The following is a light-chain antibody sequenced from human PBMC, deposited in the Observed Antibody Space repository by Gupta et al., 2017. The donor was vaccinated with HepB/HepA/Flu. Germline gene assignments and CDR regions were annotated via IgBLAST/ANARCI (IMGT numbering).Light chain of an antibody. CDR2: NDN. CDR3: VGWDDSLSGYV. V-gene: IGLV1-47*02. CDR1: SSNIGNDN. Sequence: QPVLTQPPSASGTPGQRVTISCSGSSSNIGNDNAYWYQQLPGTAPKLLIYNDNQRPSGVPDRFSGSKSGTTASLAIGGLRSEDEADYYCVGWDDSLSGYVLGAGTKVTVL. J-gene: IGLJ1*01.